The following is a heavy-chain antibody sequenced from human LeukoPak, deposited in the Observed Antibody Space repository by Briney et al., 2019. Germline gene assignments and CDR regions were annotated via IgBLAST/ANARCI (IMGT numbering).Heavy chain of an antibody. D-gene: IGHD5-18*01. J-gene: IGHJ4*02. CDR2: IYYSGST. CDR1: GGSISSYY. CDR3: ARHPEYSYGRAHFDY. V-gene: IGHV4-59*08. Sequence: SETLSLTCTVSGGSISSYYWSWIRQPPGKGLEWIGYIYYSGSTNYNPSLKSRVTISVDTSKNQFSLKLSSVTAADTAVYYCARHPEYSYGRAHFDYGGQGPLVTVPS.